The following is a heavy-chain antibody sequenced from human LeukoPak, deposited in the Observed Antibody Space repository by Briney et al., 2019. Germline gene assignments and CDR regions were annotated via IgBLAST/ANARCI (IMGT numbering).Heavy chain of an antibody. CDR2: IKEDGSEK. D-gene: IGHD3-3*01. J-gene: IGHJ5*02. CDR1: GFSFNIYW. V-gene: IGHV3-7*01. CDR3: ARIYYDSWSGYSWFDP. Sequence: GGSLRLSCAASGFSFNIYWMSWVRQGRGKGLEWVAKIKEDGSEKYYVDSVKGRFTISRDDAQSSLFLQMNRLRVDDTAVYHCARIYYDSWSGYSWFDPWGEGILVTVSS.